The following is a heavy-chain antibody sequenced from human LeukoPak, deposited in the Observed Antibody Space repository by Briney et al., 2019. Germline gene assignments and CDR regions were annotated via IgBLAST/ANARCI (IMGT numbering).Heavy chain of an antibody. CDR2: ISDGGGRT. J-gene: IGHJ4*02. CDR1: GFTFSSYA. V-gene: IGHV3-23*01. CDR3: AKRLDSSDYYSSFDY. Sequence: GGSLRLSRAASGFTFSSYAMSWVRQAPGEGLEWVSSISDGGGRTYYADSVRGRFTISRDISKNTLYLQMNSLRAEDTAVYYCAKRLDSSDYYSSFDYWGQGTLVTVSS. D-gene: IGHD3-22*01.